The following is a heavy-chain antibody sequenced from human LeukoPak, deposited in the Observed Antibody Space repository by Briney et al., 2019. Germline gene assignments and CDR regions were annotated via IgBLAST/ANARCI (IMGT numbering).Heavy chain of an antibody. J-gene: IGHJ1*01. V-gene: IGHV3-30*14. Sequence: GGSLRLSCAASGFTFSSYAMHWVRQAPGKGLEWVAVISYDGSNKYYADSVKGRFTISRDNSKNTLYLQMNSLRAEDTAVYYCARARWELLRDWGQGTLVTVSS. D-gene: IGHD1-26*01. CDR3: ARARWELLRD. CDR1: GFTFSSYA. CDR2: ISYDGSNK.